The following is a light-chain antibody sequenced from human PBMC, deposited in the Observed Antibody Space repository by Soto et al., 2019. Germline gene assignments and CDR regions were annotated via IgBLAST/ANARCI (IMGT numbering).Light chain of an antibody. CDR1: SSDVGGYNY. Sequence: QSALTQPRSVSGSPGQSVTISCTGTSSDVGGYNYVSWYQQHPGKAPKLMIYDVSKRPSGVPDRFSGSKSGNTASLTISGLQAEDEADYYCCSYAGSYRYVFGTGTKVTAL. CDR2: DVS. J-gene: IGLJ1*01. CDR3: CSYAGSYRYV. V-gene: IGLV2-11*01.